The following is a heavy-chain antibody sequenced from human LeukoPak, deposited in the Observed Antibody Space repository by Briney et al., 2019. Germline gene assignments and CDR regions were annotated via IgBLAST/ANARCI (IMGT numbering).Heavy chain of an antibody. D-gene: IGHD5-24*01. CDR1: GGSISSSSYY. V-gene: IGHV4-39*01. Sequence: PAETLSLTCTVSGGSISSSSYYWGWIRQPPGKGLEWIGSIYYSGSTYYNPSLKSRVTISVDTSKNQFSLKLSSVTAADTAVYYCASGDGDNLDYYYYYMDVWGKGTTLTVSS. J-gene: IGHJ6*03. CDR3: ASGDGDNLDYYYYYMDV. CDR2: IYYSGST.